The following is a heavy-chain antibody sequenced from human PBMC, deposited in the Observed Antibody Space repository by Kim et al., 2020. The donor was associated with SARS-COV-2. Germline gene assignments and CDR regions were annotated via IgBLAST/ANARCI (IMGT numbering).Heavy chain of an antibody. D-gene: IGHD2-21*01. V-gene: IGHV1-18*04. Sequence: ASVKVSCKAFGYTFSTYGISWVRQAPGQGLEWMGWISAYNGNTNYAQKLQGRVTMTTDTSTSTAYMELRSLRSDDTAVYYCARVSDWRFFDQWGQGTLVTVSS. J-gene: IGHJ4*02. CDR3: ARVSDWRFFDQ. CDR1: GYTFSTYG. CDR2: ISAYNGNT.